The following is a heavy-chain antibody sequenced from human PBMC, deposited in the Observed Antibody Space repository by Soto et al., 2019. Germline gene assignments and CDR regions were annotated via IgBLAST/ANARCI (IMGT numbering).Heavy chain of an antibody. D-gene: IGHD2-2*01. CDR2: ISAYNGNT. CDR3: ARGSEYCSSTSCYEIFDY. J-gene: IGHJ4*02. CDR1: GYTFTSYG. Sequence: GASVKVSCKASGYTFTSYGISRVRQAPGQGLEWMGWISAYNGNTNYAQKLQGRVTMTTDTSTSTAYMELRSLRSDDTAVYYCARGSEYCSSTSCYEIFDYWGQGTLVTVSS. V-gene: IGHV1-18*01.